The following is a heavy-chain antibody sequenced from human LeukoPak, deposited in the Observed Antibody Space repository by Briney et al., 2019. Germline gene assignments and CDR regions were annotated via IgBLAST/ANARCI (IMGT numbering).Heavy chain of an antibody. D-gene: IGHD1-26*01. Sequence: GGTLRLTCVGSGFSFSEYEMNWVRQAPGKGLEWISYINPGGSTIHYAASVRGRLTISRDNAKNSLYLQMNNLRAEDMGSYYCARTTLSGAPWDWGQGSQVTISS. CDR2: INPGGSTI. J-gene: IGHJ4*02. CDR1: GFSFSEYE. CDR3: ARTTLSGAPWD. V-gene: IGHV3-48*03.